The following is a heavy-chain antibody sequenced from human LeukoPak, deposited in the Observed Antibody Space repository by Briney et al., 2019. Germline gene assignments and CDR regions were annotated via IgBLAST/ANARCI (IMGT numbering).Heavy chain of an antibody. Sequence: GGSLRLSCAASGFTFSSYGMHWVRQAPGKGLEWVAFIRYDGSNKYYADSVKGRFTISRDNSKNTLYLQMNSLRAEDTAVYYCAKDHSSSWSNFDYWGQGTLATVSS. CDR1: GFTFSSYG. J-gene: IGHJ4*02. CDR3: AKDHSSSWSNFDY. D-gene: IGHD6-13*01. CDR2: IRYDGSNK. V-gene: IGHV3-30*02.